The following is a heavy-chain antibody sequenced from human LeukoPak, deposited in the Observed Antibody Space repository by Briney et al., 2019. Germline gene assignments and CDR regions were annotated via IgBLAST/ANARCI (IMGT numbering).Heavy chain of an antibody. CDR2: ISWNSGSI. J-gene: IGHJ4*02. D-gene: IGHD7-27*01. CDR3: AKGNWAFDY. Sequence: SGRSLRLSCAASGFTFDDYAMHWVRQAPGKGLEWVSGISWNSGSIGYADSVKGRFTISRDNAKNSLYLQMNSLRAEDTALYYCAKGNWAFDYWGQGTLVTVSS. V-gene: IGHV3-9*01. CDR1: GFTFDDYA.